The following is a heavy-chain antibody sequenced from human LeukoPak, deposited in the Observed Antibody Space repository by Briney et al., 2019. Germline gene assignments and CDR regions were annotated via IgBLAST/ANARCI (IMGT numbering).Heavy chain of an antibody. V-gene: IGHV3-15*01. D-gene: IGHD3-16*02. CDR3: TTAFMITFGGVIVQPMYYFDY. CDR2: IKSKTDGGTT. J-gene: IGHJ4*02. Sequence: GGSLRLSCAASGFTFSDAWMSWVRQAPGKGLEWVGRIKSKTDGGTTDYAAPVKGRFTISRDDSKNTLYLQMNSLKTEDTAVYYCTTAFMITFGGVIVQPMYYFDYWGQGTLVTVSS. CDR1: GFTFSDAW.